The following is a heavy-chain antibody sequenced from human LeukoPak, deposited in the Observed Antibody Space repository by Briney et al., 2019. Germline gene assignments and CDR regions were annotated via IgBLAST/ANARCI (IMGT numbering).Heavy chain of an antibody. V-gene: IGHV4-39*07. J-gene: IGHJ3*02. CDR1: GGSISSSSYY. D-gene: IGHD3-16*01. Sequence: PSETLSLTCTVSGGSISSSSYYWGWIRQPPGKGLEWIGSIYYSGSTYYNPSLKSRVTISVDTSKNQFSLKLSSVTAADTAVYYCAREGESSAAFDIWGQGTMVTVSS. CDR3: AREGESSAAFDI. CDR2: IYYSGST.